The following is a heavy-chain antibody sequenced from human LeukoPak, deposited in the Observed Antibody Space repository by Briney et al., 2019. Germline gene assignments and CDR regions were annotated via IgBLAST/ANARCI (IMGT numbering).Heavy chain of an antibody. D-gene: IGHD2-2*02. CDR2: INPNSGNT. Sequence: ASVKVSCKASGYTFTSYDINWVRQATGQGLEWMGWINPNSGNTGYAQKFQGRVTITRNTSISTAYMELSSLRSEDTAVYYCARGGLGYCSRTSCYKDWFDPWGQGTLVTVSS. CDR3: ARGGLGYCSRTSCYKDWFDP. CDR1: GYTFTSYD. J-gene: IGHJ5*02. V-gene: IGHV1-8*03.